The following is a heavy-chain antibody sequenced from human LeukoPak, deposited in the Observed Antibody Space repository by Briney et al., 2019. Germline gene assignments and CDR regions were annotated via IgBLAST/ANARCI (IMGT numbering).Heavy chain of an antibody. V-gene: IGHV3-21*01. D-gene: IGHD3-22*01. CDR2: ISSSSSYI. J-gene: IGHJ4*02. Sequence: GGSLRLSCAASGFTLSSSSMNWVRQAPGKGLEWVSSISSSSSYIYYADSLKGRFTISRDNAKNALYLQMNSLRAEDTAVYYCAKEWYYYDSSGSLRQPYFDYWGQGTLVTVSS. CDR1: GFTLSSSS. CDR3: AKEWYYYDSSGSLRQPYFDY.